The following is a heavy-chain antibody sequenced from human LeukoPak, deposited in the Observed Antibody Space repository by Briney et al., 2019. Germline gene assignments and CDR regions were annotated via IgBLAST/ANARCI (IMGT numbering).Heavy chain of an antibody. J-gene: IGHJ4*02. CDR3: ARDRPHYDSSGYYSYLYYFDC. CDR1: GYTFTSYG. Sequence: GASVKVSCKASGYTFTSYGISWVRQAPGQGLEWMGWISAYNGNTNYAQKLQGRVTMTTDTSTSTAYMELRSLRSDDTAVYYCARDRPHYDSSGYYSYLYYFDCWGQGTLVTVSS. D-gene: IGHD3-22*01. CDR2: ISAYNGNT. V-gene: IGHV1-18*01.